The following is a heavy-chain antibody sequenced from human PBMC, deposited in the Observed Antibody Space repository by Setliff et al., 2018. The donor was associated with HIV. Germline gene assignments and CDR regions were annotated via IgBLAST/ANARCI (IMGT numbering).Heavy chain of an antibody. Sequence: SETLSLTCTVSGVSVSSGGYYWSWIRQHPGKGLEWIGYVYYTGTSYFNPSLKSQITISVDTSKNHFSLKLGFVTAADRAVYYCARGESTTWDLAEYFQHWGHGTLVTVSS. D-gene: IGHD2-2*01. J-gene: IGHJ1*01. V-gene: IGHV4-31*02. CDR3: ARGESTTWDLAEYFQH. CDR1: GVSVSSGGYY. CDR2: VYYTGTS.